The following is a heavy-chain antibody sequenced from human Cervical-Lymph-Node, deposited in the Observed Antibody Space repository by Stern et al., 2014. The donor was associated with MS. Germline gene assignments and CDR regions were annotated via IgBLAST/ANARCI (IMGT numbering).Heavy chain of an antibody. D-gene: IGHD3-9*01. J-gene: IGHJ5*02. CDR3: ARQPDYDILTGPNWFDP. CDR1: GGTFSSYA. CDR2: VTPIFGTA. V-gene: IGHV1-69*01. Sequence: QLVQSGAEVKKPGSSVKVSCKASGGTFSSYAISWVRQAPGQGLEWLGGVTPIFGTATSAQKFQGRVTITADEATSTAYMELSSLRSEDTAVYYCARQPDYDILTGPNWFDPWGQGTLVTVSS.